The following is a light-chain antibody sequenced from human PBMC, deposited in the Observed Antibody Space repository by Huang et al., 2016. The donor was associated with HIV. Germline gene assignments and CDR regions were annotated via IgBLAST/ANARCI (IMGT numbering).Light chain of an antibody. Sequence: DIVMTQYPLSLPVTPGEPASISCRSSRSIGHSNGYYYLNLYMQKPGQSPQLLIYLGSYRASGVPDRFSGEGSGTDFTLKISRVEAEDVGVFYCMQTLQNPRTFGQGTKVEI. CDR3: MQTLQNPRT. CDR1: RSIGHSNGYYY. V-gene: IGKV2-28*01. CDR2: LGS. J-gene: IGKJ1*01.